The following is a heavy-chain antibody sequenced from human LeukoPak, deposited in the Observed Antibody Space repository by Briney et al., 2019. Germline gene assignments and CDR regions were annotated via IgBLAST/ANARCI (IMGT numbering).Heavy chain of an antibody. Sequence: SETLSLTCAVYGGSFSGYYWSWIRQPPGKGLEWIGEINHSGSTNYNPSLKSRVTISVDTSKNQFSLKLSSVTAADTAVYYCARGDQGYYYYMDVWGKGTTVTVSS. V-gene: IGHV4-34*01. CDR1: GGSFSGYY. J-gene: IGHJ6*03. CDR3: ARGDQGYYYYMDV. CDR2: INHSGST.